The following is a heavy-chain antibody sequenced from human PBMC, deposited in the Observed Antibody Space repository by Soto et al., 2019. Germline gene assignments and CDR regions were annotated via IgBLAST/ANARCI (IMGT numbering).Heavy chain of an antibody. J-gene: IGHJ4*02. CDR1: GFTFSNYN. CDR2: ISGTGSII. Sequence: GGSLSLSCAASGFTFSNYNMNWVRQAPGKGLEWVSHISGTGSIISYADSVKGRFTISRDNAKNSLYLQMNSLRDEDTAVYYCARVNWAGGYWGQGTLVTVSS. V-gene: IGHV3-48*02. D-gene: IGHD3-10*01. CDR3: ARVNWAGGY.